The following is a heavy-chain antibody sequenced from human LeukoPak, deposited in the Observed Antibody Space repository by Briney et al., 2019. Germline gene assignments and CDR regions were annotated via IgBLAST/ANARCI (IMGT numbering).Heavy chain of an antibody. Sequence: SQTLSLTCTVSGGSISSGGYYWSWIRQPPGKGLEWIGYIYHSGSTYYNPSLKSRVTISVDRSKNQFSLKLSSVTAADTAVYYCAREVEMATNLDYWGQGTLVTVSS. CDR2: IYHSGST. CDR3: AREVEMATNLDY. CDR1: GGSISSGGYY. J-gene: IGHJ4*02. D-gene: IGHD5-24*01. V-gene: IGHV4-30-2*01.